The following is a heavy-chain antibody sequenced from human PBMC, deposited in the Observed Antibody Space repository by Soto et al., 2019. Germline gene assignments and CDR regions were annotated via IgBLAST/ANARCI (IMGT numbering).Heavy chain of an antibody. D-gene: IGHD1-1*01. V-gene: IGHV3-15*07. J-gene: IGHJ6*02. Sequence: EVQLVESGGGLVKPGGSLRLSCAASGFTFSNAWMNWVRQAPGKGLEWVGRIKSKTDGGTTDYAAPVKGRFTISRDESKHTLYLQMNSLKTEDTAVYYCTTALQGQVYYYYGMDVWGQGTTVTVSS. CDR1: GFTFSNAW. CDR3: TTALQGQVYYYYGMDV. CDR2: IKSKTDGGTT.